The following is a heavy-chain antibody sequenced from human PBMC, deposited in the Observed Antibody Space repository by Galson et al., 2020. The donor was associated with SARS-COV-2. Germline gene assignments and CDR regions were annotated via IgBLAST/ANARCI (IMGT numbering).Heavy chain of an antibody. V-gene: IGHV3-74*01. D-gene: IGHD6-13*01. CDR1: GFTFSASW. CDR2: LNPDGSVT. CDR3: ATAHSSSANYIDP. Sequence: GGSLRLSCAAPGFTFSASWMHWVRQAPGTGLVYVSRLNPDGSVTAYADSVKGRFTISRDNAKNTLYLQMNSLRVEDTAVYYCATAHSSSANYIDPWGPGTLVTVSS. J-gene: IGHJ5*02.